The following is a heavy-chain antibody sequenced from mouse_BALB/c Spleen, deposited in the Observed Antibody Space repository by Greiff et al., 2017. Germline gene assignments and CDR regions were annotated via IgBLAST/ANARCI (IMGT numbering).Heavy chain of an antibody. CDR2: ISSGGGST. Sequence: EVKVVESGGGLVKPGGSLKLSCAASGFAFSSYDMSWVRQTPEKRLEWVAYISSGGGSTYYPDSVKGRFTISRDNARNILYLQMSSLMSEDTAMYYCARGYDYYAMDYWGQGTSVTVSS. CDR3: ARGYDYYAMDY. V-gene: IGHV5-12-1*01. D-gene: IGHD1-1*02. J-gene: IGHJ4*01. CDR1: GFAFSSYD.